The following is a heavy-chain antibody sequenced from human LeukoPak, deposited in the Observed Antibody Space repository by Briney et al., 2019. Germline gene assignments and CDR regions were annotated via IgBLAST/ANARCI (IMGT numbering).Heavy chain of an antibody. CDR1: GFTFSSYW. CDR3: ARAHESCSSTSCYFSRYYYYYYMDV. Sequence: GGSLRLSCAASGFTFSSYWMSWVRQAPGKGLEWVANIKQDGSEKYYVDSVKGRFTISRDNAKNSLYLQMNSLRAEDTAVYYCARAHESCSSTSCYFSRYYYYYYMDVWGKGTTVTVSS. V-gene: IGHV3-7*01. D-gene: IGHD2-2*01. CDR2: IKQDGSEK. J-gene: IGHJ6*03.